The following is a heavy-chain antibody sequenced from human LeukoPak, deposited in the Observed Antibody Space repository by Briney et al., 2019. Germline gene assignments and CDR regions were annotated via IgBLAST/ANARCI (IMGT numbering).Heavy chain of an antibody. CDR2: ISGSGGST. Sequence: PGGSLRLSCAASGFTFSSYSMNWVRQAPGKGLEWVSAISGSGGSTYYADSVKGRFTISRDNSKNTLYLQMNSLRAEDTAVYYCAKNVRTYFWSGYYCPDGEYYFDYWGQGTLVTVSS. J-gene: IGHJ4*02. CDR3: AKNVRTYFWSGYYCPDGEYYFDY. CDR1: GFTFSSYS. V-gene: IGHV3-23*01. D-gene: IGHD3-3*01.